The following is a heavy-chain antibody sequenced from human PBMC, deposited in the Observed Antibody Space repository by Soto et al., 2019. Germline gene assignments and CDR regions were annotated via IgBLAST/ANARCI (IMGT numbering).Heavy chain of an antibody. CDR2: ISTYNGNP. CDR3: ARLMVGGKYYYYGMDV. Sequence: QVQLVQSGGEVKKPGASVKVSCKTSGYTFTSHGITWVRQAPGQGLEGMGWISTYNGNPDYAQKIEDRANLTTDTATSTAYMELRSLRSDDTAVYYCARLMVGGKYYYYGMDVWGQGTTVTGSS. V-gene: IGHV1-18*01. D-gene: IGHD3-10*01. CDR1: GYTFTSHG. J-gene: IGHJ6*02.